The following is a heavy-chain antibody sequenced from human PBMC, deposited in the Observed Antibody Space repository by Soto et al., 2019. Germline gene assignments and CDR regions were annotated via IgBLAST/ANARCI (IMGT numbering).Heavy chain of an antibody. V-gene: IGHV1-69*12. CDR2: IIPIFGTA. CDR1: GGTFSSYA. Sequence: QVQLVQSGAEVKKPGSSVKVSCKASGGTFSSYAISWVRQAPGQGLEWMGGIIPIFGTANYAQKFQGRVTITADESTSTAYMELSSLRSEDTAVYYCARSGVVVVAAPDNWFDPWGQGTLVTVSS. CDR3: ARSGVVVVAAPDNWFDP. D-gene: IGHD2-15*01. J-gene: IGHJ5*02.